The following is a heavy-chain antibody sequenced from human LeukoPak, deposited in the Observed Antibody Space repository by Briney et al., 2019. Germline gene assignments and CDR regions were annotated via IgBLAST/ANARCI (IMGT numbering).Heavy chain of an antibody. CDR1: GFTFSSYA. V-gene: IGHV3-64*01. Sequence: GGSLRLSCAASGFTFSSYAMHWVRQAPGKGLEYVSAISSNGGSTYYANSVKGRFTISRDNSKNTLYLQMGSLSAEDMAVYYCARGPDDYVWGSYRYPTYHWGQGTLVTVSS. J-gene: IGHJ4*02. CDR2: ISSNGGST. CDR3: ARGPDDYVWGSYRYPTYH. D-gene: IGHD3-16*02.